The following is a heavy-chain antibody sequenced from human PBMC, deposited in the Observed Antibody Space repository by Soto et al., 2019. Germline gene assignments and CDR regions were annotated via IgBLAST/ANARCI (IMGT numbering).Heavy chain of an antibody. CDR1: GGSISSGGYY. Sequence: QVQLQESGPGLVKPSQTLSLTCTVSGGSISSGGYYWSWIRQHPGKGLEWIGYIYYSGSTCYNPSLKSRVTISVDTSKNPFSLKLSSVAAADTAVYYCARGRYYYDSSGYSRHMGRAYDIWGQGTMVTVSS. J-gene: IGHJ3*02. V-gene: IGHV4-31*03. CDR3: ARGRYYYDSSGYSRHMGRAYDI. D-gene: IGHD3-22*01. CDR2: IYYSGST.